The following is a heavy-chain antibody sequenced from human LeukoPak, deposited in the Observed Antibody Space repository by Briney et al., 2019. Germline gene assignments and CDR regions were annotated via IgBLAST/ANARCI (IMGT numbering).Heavy chain of an antibody. J-gene: IGHJ4*02. CDR1: GFTFSTYA. CDR2: ISYDGSDK. Sequence: GGSLRLSCAASGFTFSTYALHWVRQAPGKGLEWVAVISYDGSDKYYADSVKGRFTIPRDNSKNTLYLQMNSLRGEDTAVYYCARDRGDYGDHTLDYWGQGTLVTVSS. CDR3: ARDRGDYGDHTLDY. D-gene: IGHD4-17*01. V-gene: IGHV3-30-3*01.